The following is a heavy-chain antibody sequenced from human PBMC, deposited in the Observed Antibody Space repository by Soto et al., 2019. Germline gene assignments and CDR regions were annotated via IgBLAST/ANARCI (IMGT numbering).Heavy chain of an antibody. Sequence: PGWSLRLSCAASGFTFSSYAMHWVRQAPGKGLEWVAVISYDGSNKYYADSVKGRFTISRDNSKNTLYLQMNSLRAEDTAVYYCARDSSSWSYYFDYWGQGTLVTVSS. V-gene: IGHV3-30-3*01. CDR3: ARDSSSWSYYFDY. CDR1: GFTFSSYA. J-gene: IGHJ4*02. CDR2: ISYDGSNK. D-gene: IGHD6-13*01.